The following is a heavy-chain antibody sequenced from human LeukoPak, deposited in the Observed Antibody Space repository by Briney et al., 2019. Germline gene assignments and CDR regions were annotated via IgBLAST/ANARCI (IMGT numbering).Heavy chain of an antibody. CDR3: ARDRRDYYDSSGYSDY. CDR2: IYSGGST. J-gene: IGHJ4*02. CDR1: GFTVSSNY. Sequence: GGSLRLSCAASGFTVSSNYMSWVRQAPGKELEWVSVIYSGGSTYYADSVKGRFTISRDNSKNTLYLQMNSLRAEDTAVYYCARDRRDYYDSSGYSDYWGQGTLVTVSS. D-gene: IGHD3-22*01. V-gene: IGHV3-53*01.